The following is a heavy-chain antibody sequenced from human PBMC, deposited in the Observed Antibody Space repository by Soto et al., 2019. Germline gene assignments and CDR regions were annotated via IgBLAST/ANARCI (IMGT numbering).Heavy chain of an antibody. D-gene: IGHD3-9*01. CDR3: AKSYDILTGPYFDY. CDR2: ISGSGGST. Sequence: GGSLRLSCAAPGFTFSSNAMSWVRQAPGKGLERVSAISGSGGSTYYADSVKGRFTISRDNSKNTLYLQMNSLRAEDTAVYYCAKSYDILTGPYFDYWGQGTLVTVSS. V-gene: IGHV3-23*01. J-gene: IGHJ4*02. CDR1: GFTFSSNA.